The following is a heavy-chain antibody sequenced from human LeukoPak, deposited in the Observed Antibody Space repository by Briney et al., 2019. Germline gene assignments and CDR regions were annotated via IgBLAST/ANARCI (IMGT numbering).Heavy chain of an antibody. D-gene: IGHD3-22*01. V-gene: IGHV3-48*03. Sequence: GGSLRLSCAASGFTFSIYEMNWVRQAPGKGLEWVSYISSTGSTRLYADSVKGRFTISRDKAKNSLYLQVNSLRVEDTAVYYCARGHHYYDSSAYYYWGQGTLVTVSS. CDR2: ISSTGSTR. CDR3: ARGHHYYDSSAYYY. CDR1: GFTFSIYE. J-gene: IGHJ4*02.